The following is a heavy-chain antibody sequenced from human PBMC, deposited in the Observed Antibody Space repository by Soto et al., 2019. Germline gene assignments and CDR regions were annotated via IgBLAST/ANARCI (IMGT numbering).Heavy chain of an antibody. CDR2: IYWDDDK. CDR3: AHRRGWKELVSAFPGLVFDP. V-gene: IGHV2-5*02. D-gene: IGHD1-1*01. J-gene: IGHJ5*02. Sequence: SGPTLVNPTQTLTLTCTFSGFSLSTSAVGVGWIRQPPGKALEWLALIYWDDDKRYSPSLKSRLTITKDTSKNQVVLTMTNMDPVDTATYYCAHRRGWKELVSAFPGLVFDPWGKGTLVTVSS. CDR1: GFSLSTSAVG.